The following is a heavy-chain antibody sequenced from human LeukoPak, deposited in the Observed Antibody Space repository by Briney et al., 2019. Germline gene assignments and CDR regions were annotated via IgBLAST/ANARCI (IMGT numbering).Heavy chain of an antibody. V-gene: IGHV1-58*02. CDR3: AADIYYDSSGYYYP. CDR1: GFTFTNSA. CDR2: IVVGSGNT. Sequence: SVKVSCKASGFTFTNSAMQWARQARGQRLEWIGWIVVGSGNTNYAQKFQERVTITRDMSTSTAYMELSSLRSEDTAVYYCAADIYYDSSGYYYPWGQGTLVTVSS. J-gene: IGHJ5*02. D-gene: IGHD3-22*01.